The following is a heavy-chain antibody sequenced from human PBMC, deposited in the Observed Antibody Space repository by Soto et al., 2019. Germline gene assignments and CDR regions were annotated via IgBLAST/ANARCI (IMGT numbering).Heavy chain of an antibody. V-gene: IGHV4-31*03. D-gene: IGHD3-22*01. CDR1: GGSISSGGYY. Sequence: SETLSLTCTVSGGSISSGGYYWSWIRQHPGKGLEWIGYIYYSGSTYYNPSLKSRVTISVDTSKNQFSLKLSSVTAADTAVYYCARSYDSSGYLDYWGQGTLVTVSS. CDR3: ARSYDSSGYLDY. J-gene: IGHJ4*02. CDR2: IYYSGST.